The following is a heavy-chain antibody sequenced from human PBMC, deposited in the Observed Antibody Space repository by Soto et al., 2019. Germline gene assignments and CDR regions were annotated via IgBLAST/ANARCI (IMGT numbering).Heavy chain of an antibody. CDR3: PFGWGGGHEGY. V-gene: IGHV3-23*01. J-gene: IGHJ4*02. D-gene: IGHD5-12*01. CDR1: GLTFSAYP. Sequence: VQKLESGGGLVQPGGSLRLSCAASGLTFSAYPMSWVRQAPGKGLEWVSSISGSGDRTYYADSVKGRFTISRDNSKNTLYLQMNSLRVEDTAVYFCPFGWGGGHEGYWGQGTLVTVSS. CDR2: ISGSGDRT.